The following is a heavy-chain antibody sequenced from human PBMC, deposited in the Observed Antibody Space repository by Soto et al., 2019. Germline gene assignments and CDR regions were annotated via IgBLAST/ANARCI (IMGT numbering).Heavy chain of an antibody. J-gene: IGHJ3*01. V-gene: IGHV3-48*03. D-gene: IGHD3-3*01. Sequence: GETLRLTCAVVGFIFSDYEMNWVRQAPGKGQGLKLYISISGRNIYYADPVKNRCSIYRENTAKTLYPQMNSSRDDANTADYYARELESEFGDDAFDLWGQGTMVTVSS. CDR2: ISISGRNI. CDR3: ARELESEFGDDAFDL. CDR1: GFIFSDYE.